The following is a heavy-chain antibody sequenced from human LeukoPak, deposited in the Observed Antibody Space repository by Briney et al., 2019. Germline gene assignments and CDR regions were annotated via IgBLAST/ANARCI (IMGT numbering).Heavy chain of an antibody. CDR3: VRSFYDSSGYPNFDY. D-gene: IGHD3-22*01. CDR2: ISSGSSYI. J-gene: IGHJ4*02. Sequence: PGGSLRLSCAASGYTFSSYSMNWVRQAPGKGLEWVSFISSGSSYIYCGDSVKGRFTISRDNAKKSLYLQMNSLRAEDTAVYFCVRSFYDSSGYPNFDYWGQGTLVTVSS. CDR1: GYTFSSYS. V-gene: IGHV3-21*01.